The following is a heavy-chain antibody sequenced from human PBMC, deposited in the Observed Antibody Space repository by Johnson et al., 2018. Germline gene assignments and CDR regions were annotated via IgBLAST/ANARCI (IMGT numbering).Heavy chain of an antibody. J-gene: IGHJ3*02. Sequence: VQLVQSGAEVKKPGESLKISCKGSGYSFTSYWIGWVRQMPGKGLEWMGIIYTDYSDTSYSPSFQGQVNISADKSNSTDYLQWSSLKASDTAMYYCARRQLGQQLYDAFDIWGQGTMVTVSS. CDR2: IYTDYSDT. D-gene: IGHD6-13*01. CDR1: GYSFTSYW. CDR3: ARRQLGQQLYDAFDI. V-gene: IGHV5-51*01.